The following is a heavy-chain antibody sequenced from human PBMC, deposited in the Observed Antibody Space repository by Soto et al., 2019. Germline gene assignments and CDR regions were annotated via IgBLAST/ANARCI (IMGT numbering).Heavy chain of an antibody. CDR1: GGSISSYY. Sequence: SETLSLTCTVSGGSISSYYWSWIRQPPGKGLEWIGYIYYSGSTNYNPSLKSRVTISLDTSKNQFSLKLSSVTAADTAVYYCARLYSGYDFDYWAREPWSPSPQ. D-gene: IGHD5-12*01. J-gene: IGHJ4*02. CDR3: ARLYSGYDFDY. V-gene: IGHV4-59*01. CDR2: IYYSGST.